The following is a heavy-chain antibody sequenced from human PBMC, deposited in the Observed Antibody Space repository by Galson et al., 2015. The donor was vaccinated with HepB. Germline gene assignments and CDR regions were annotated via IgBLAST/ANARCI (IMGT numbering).Heavy chain of an antibody. V-gene: IGHV3-48*02. D-gene: IGHD1/OR15-1a*01. J-gene: IGHJ6*02. CDR1: GFTFSSYS. CDR3: ARDLFSPRGFGTKGYYHYGMDV. CDR2: ITISSSTI. Sequence: SLRLSCAAYGFTFSSYSMNCVLQAPGKGLGWVSYITISSSTIYYADSVKGRFTISRDNAKNSLYLQMNSLRDEDTAVYYCARDLFSPRGFGTKGYYHYGMDVWGQGTTVTVS.